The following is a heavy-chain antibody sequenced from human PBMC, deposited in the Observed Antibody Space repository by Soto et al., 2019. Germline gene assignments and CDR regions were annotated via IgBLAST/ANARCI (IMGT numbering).Heavy chain of an antibody. V-gene: IGHV4-39*01. CDR2: IYYSGST. D-gene: IGHD2-2*01. CDR1: CGSISSSSYY. CDR3: ARRICSSTSCPAAFDP. J-gene: IGHJ5*02. Sequence: SETLSLTCTVSCGSISSSSYYWGWIRQPPGKGLEWIGSIYYSGSTYYNPSLKSRVTISVDTSKNQFSLKLSSVTAADTAVYYCARRICSSTSCPAAFDPWGQGTLVTVSS.